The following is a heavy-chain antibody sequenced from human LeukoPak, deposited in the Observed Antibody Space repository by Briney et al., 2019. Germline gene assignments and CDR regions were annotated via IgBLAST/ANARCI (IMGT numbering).Heavy chain of an antibody. V-gene: IGHV1-69*13. CDR3: ARESPLQFVPSYDFWYYYGMDV. Sequence: GASVKVSCKASGYTFTSYDINWVRQAPGQGLEWMGGIIPIFGTANYAQKFQGRVTITADESTSTAYMELSSLRSEDTAVYYCARESPLQFVPSYDFWYYYGMDVWGQGTTVTVSS. J-gene: IGHJ6*02. D-gene: IGHD3-3*01. CDR2: IIPIFGTA. CDR1: GYTFTSYD.